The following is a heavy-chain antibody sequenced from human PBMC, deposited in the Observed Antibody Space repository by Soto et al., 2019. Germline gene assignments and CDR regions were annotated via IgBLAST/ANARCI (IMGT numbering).Heavy chain of an antibody. V-gene: IGHV3-23*01. CDR1: GFTFRSYA. CDR2: ISGPGQSI. CDR3: ARSTQVISGGYLDH. Sequence: HPGGSLRLSCAASGFTFRSYAMTWVRQAPGKGLDWVATISGPGQSIFTADSVRGRITLSRDNSNNTIHLQMDSLRAEDTAAYYCARSTQVISGGYLDHWGLGVLVTVSS. D-gene: IGHD2-21*01. J-gene: IGHJ4*02.